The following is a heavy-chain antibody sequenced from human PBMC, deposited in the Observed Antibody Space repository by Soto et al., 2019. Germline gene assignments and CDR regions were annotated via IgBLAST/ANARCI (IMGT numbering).Heavy chain of an antibody. Sequence: QVQLVESGGGVVQPGRSLRLSCAASGFTFSSYGMHWVRQAPGKGLEWVAVISYDGSNKYYADSVKGRFTISRDNSKNTLYLQMNSLRAEDTAVYYCAKDTYDSSGYYSFDYWGQGTLVTVSS. V-gene: IGHV3-30*18. D-gene: IGHD3-22*01. CDR2: ISYDGSNK. J-gene: IGHJ4*02. CDR3: AKDTYDSSGYYSFDY. CDR1: GFTFSSYG.